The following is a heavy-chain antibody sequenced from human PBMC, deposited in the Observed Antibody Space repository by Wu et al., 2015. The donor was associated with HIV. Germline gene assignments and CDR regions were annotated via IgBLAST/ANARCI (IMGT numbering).Heavy chain of an antibody. CDR2: INPNSGGT. Sequence: QVQLAQSGAEVKKPGASVKVSCKASGYTFTGYYMHWVRQAPGQGLEWLGWINPNSGGTKYATEVSGQGHRXPGTRPSVTAYMEPEQAERSNDTAVYYCARGRGSNYYMDVWGKGTTGH. CDR1: GYTFTGYY. J-gene: IGHJ6*03. V-gene: IGHV1-2*02. CDR3: ARGRGSNYYMDV. D-gene: IGHD3-10*01.